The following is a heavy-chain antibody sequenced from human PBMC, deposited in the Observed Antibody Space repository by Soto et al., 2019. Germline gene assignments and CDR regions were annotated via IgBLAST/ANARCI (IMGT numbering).Heavy chain of an antibody. Sequence: EVQLVKSGGGSVQPGGSLRLSCEASGFTFTNYWMHWVRQVPVKGLVWVSRIDGVGTGTSYSDSVRCRFTLSRDNAENTLYLQLNSLRAEDTAVYYCTTVLEYWGQGTLVTVTS. CDR2: IDGVGTGT. CDR1: GFTFTNYW. J-gene: IGHJ4*02. D-gene: IGHD3-3*02. CDR3: TTVLEY. V-gene: IGHV3-74*01.